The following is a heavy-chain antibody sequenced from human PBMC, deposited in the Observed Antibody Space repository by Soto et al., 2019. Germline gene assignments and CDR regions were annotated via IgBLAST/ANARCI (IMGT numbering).Heavy chain of an antibody. CDR1: GFTFSTYW. CDR2: INSDGSST. V-gene: IGHV3-74*01. J-gene: IGHJ3*02. D-gene: IGHD2-15*01. CDR3: ARVRCSGGSCRDAYDI. Sequence: PGGSLRLSCAASGFTFSTYWMHWVRQAPGKGLVWVSRINSDGSSTSYADSVKGRFTISRDNAKNTLYLQMNSLRAEDTAMYYCARVRCSGGSCRDAYDIWGQGTIVTV.